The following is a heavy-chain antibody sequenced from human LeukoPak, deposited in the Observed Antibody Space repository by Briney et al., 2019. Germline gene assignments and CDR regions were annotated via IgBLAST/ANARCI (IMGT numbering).Heavy chain of an antibody. CDR1: GGSITSDH. CDR2: IYYSGNT. J-gene: IGHJ3*02. D-gene: IGHD2/OR15-2a*01. CDR3: ARKNDFDI. V-gene: IGHV4-59*01. Sequence: PSETLSLTCTVSGGSITSDHWNWIRQPPGKGLERIGCIYYSGNTYYNPSLKSRVTISVDMSKNQFSLRLTSVTAADTAVYYCARKNDFDIWGQGTLVTVSS.